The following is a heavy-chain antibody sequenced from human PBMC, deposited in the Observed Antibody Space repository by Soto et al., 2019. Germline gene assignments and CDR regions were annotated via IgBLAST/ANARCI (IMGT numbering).Heavy chain of an antibody. CDR3: ARQYGSGSLDY. V-gene: IGHV5-51*01. J-gene: IGHJ4*02. Sequence: WIIQMPGKGLEWMGIIYPGDSDIRYSPSFQGQVTVSADKSISTAYPQWSSLKASDTAIYYCARQYGSGSLDYWGQGTLVPVSS. CDR2: IYPGDSDI. D-gene: IGHD3-10*01.